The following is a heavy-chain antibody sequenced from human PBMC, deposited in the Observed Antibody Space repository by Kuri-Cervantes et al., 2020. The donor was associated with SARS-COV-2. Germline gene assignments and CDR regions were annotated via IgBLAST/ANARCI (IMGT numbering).Heavy chain of an antibody. V-gene: IGHV3-23*01. D-gene: IGHD3-22*01. CDR3: ARVDPTMTPDY. CDR1: GFTFSSYA. J-gene: IGHJ4*02. Sequence: GGSLRLSCAASGFTFSSYAMHWVRQAPGKGLEWVSSISAGGSSTYHADSLKGRFTISRDNSNSTLYLEMNSLRAEDTAIYYCARVDPTMTPDYWGQGTLVTVSS. CDR2: ISAGGSST.